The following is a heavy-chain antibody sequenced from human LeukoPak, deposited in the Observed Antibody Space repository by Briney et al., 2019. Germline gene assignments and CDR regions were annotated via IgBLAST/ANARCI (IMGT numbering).Heavy chain of an antibody. V-gene: IGHV1-18*01. CDR1: GYTFINYG. CDR2: ISAENGNT. CDR3: ARGSWYGVYFDY. D-gene: IGHD6-13*01. J-gene: IGHJ4*02. Sequence: ASVTVSCKASGYTFINYGISWVRQAPGQGLEWMGWISAENGNTGYVENLQGRVTMTTDTSSSTVYMELRSLRPDDTAVYYCARGSWYGVYFDYWGQGTLVTVSS.